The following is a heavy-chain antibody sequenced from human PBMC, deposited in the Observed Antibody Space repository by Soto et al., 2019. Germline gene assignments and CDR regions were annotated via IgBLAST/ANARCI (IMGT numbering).Heavy chain of an antibody. V-gene: IGHV4-39*01. J-gene: IGHJ4*02. CDR3: ARLRGLAAPSPKNFDY. Sequence: PSETLSLTCTVSGGSISSSSYYWGWIRQPPGKGLEWIGSIYYSGSTYYNPSLKSRVTISVDTSKNQFSLKLSSVTAADTAVYYCARLRGLAAPSPKNFDYWGQGTLVTVSS. D-gene: IGHD6-6*01. CDR1: GGSISSSSYY. CDR2: IYYSGST.